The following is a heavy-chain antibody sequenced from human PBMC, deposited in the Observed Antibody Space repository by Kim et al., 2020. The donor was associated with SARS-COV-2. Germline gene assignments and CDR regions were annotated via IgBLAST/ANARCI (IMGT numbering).Heavy chain of an antibody. V-gene: IGHV3-21*01. Sequence: GSLRLSCAASGFTFSSYSMNWVRQAPGKGLEWVSSISSSSSYIYYADSVKGRFTIARDNAKNSLYLQMNSLRAEDTAVYYCAREEGRYGMDGWGQGTTVTVSS. CDR1: GFTFSSYS. CDR3: AREEGRYGMDG. J-gene: IGHJ6*02. CDR2: ISSSSSYI.